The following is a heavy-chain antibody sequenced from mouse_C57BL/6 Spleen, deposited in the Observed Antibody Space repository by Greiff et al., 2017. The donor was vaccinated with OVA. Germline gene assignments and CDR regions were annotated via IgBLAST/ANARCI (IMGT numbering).Heavy chain of an antibody. CDR2: IDPSDSYT. CDR1: GYTFTSYW. J-gene: IGHJ3*01. D-gene: IGHD1-1*01. Sequence: QVQLQQPGAELVMPGASVKLSCKASGYTFTSYWMHWVKQRPGQGLEWIGEIDPSDSYTNYNQKFKGKSTLTVDKSSSTAYMQLSSLTSEDSAVYYCARPDYGSINSFAYWGQGTLVTVSA. V-gene: IGHV1-69*01. CDR3: ARPDYGSINSFAY.